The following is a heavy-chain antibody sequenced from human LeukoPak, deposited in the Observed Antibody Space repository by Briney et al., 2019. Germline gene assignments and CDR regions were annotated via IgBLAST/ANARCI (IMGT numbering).Heavy chain of an antibody. CDR3: ARYGSGSSDVDY. CDR2: MNPNSGNT. V-gene: IGHV1-8*03. CDR1: GGTFSSYA. Sequence: GASVKVSCKASGGTFSSYAISWVRQATGQGLEWMGWMNPNSGNTGYAQKFQGRVTITRNTSISTAYMELSSLRSEDTAVYYCARYGSGSSDVDYWGQGTLVTVSS. D-gene: IGHD3-10*01. J-gene: IGHJ4*02.